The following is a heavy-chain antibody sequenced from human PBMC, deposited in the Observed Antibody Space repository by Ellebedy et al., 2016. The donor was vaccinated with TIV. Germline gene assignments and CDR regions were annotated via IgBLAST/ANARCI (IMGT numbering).Heavy chain of an antibody. V-gene: IGHV3-23*01. CDR2: IRDRGDGT. CDR3: ATHVWGSYRHFDY. CDR1: GFIFSNYA. D-gene: IGHD3-16*02. Sequence: PGGSLRLSCAASGFIFSNYAMSWVRQAPGEGLEWVSGIRDRGDGTFYAESVKGRFTISRDNSENTLCLQMNSLRAEDTALYYCATHVWGSYRHFDYWGQGILVTVSS. J-gene: IGHJ4*02.